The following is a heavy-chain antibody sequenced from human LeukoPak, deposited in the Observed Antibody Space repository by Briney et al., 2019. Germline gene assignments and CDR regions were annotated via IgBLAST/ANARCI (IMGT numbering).Heavy chain of an antibody. CDR3: ARSSRDYYDSSGYSFDC. J-gene: IGHJ4*02. CDR2: IYTSGST. CDR1: GGSISSGSYY. Sequence: SETLSLTCTVSGGSISSGSYYWSWIRQPAGKGLEWIGRIYTSGSTNYNPSLKSRVTISVDTSKNQFSLKLSSVTAADTAVYYCARSSRDYYDSSGYSFDCWGQGTLVTVSS. D-gene: IGHD3-22*01. V-gene: IGHV4-61*02.